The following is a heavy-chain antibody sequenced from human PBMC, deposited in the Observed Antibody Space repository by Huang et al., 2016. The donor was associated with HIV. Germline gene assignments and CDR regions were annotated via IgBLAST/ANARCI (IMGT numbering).Heavy chain of an antibody. Sequence: QVQLQESGPGLVKPSETLSLICSVSGGSISSHYWGWIRQPPGEGLEWIGSIYYSGSTHSKPSLKSRVTKSVDTSKKHVSLKLNAVSAADTAVYYCAREGLYYYDGSGGYFDLWGRGTLVTVSS. CDR3: AREGLYYYDGSGGYFDL. D-gene: IGHD3-22*01. J-gene: IGHJ2*01. CDR2: IYYSGST. CDR1: GGSISSHY. V-gene: IGHV4-59*11.